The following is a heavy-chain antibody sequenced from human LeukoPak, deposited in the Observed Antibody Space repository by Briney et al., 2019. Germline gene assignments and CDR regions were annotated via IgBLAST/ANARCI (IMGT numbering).Heavy chain of an antibody. CDR3: ARSKFSITMIVVDLDY. J-gene: IGHJ4*02. CDR1: GYTFTGYY. Sequence: ASVKVSCKASGYTFTGYYMHWVRQAPGQGLEWMGWINPNSGGTNYAQKFQGWVTMTRDTSISTAYMELSRLRSDGTAVYYCARSKFSITMIVVDLDYWGQGTLVTVSS. CDR2: INPNSGGT. D-gene: IGHD3-22*01. V-gene: IGHV1-2*04.